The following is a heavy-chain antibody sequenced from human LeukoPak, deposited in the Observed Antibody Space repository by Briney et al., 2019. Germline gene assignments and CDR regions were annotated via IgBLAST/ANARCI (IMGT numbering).Heavy chain of an antibody. CDR3: ASTIAAAGRGGDY. D-gene: IGHD6-13*01. CDR2: IYNDGIT. J-gene: IGHJ4*02. CDR1: GRSISSSSYY. V-gene: IGHV4-39*01. Sequence: SETLSLTCTVSGRSISSSSYYWGWIRQPPGKGPEWIGSIYNDGITYYHPSLKSRVTISVDTSKTQFTRKLSAVTAAETAVYYCASTIAAAGRGGDYWGQGTLVTVSS.